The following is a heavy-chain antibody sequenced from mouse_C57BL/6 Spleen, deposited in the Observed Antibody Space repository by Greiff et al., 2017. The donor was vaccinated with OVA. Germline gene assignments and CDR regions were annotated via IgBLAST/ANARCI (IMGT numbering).Heavy chain of an antibody. J-gene: IGHJ1*03. Sequence: EVQLVESGGGLVKPGGSLKLSCAASGFTFSSYAMSWVRQTPEKRLEWVATISDGGSYTSSPDNVKGRFTISRDNAKNNLYLQMSHLKSEDTAMYYCAREGYGSSDWYFDVWGTGTTVTVSS. CDR3: AREGYGSSDWYFDV. D-gene: IGHD1-1*01. CDR1: GFTFSSYA. CDR2: ISDGGSYT. V-gene: IGHV5-4*01.